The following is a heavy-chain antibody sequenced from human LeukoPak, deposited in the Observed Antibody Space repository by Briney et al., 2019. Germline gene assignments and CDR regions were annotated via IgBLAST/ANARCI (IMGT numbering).Heavy chain of an antibody. CDR2: INPNSGGT. CDR3: ARGSIAAAGFDY. D-gene: IGHD6-13*01. Sequence: ASVKVSCKASGYTFTGYYMHWVRQAPGQGLEWMGWINPNSGGTNYAQKFQGRVTMTRDTSISTTYMELSRLRSDDTAVYYCARGSIAAAGFDYWGQGTLVTVSS. J-gene: IGHJ4*02. V-gene: IGHV1-2*02. CDR1: GYTFTGYY.